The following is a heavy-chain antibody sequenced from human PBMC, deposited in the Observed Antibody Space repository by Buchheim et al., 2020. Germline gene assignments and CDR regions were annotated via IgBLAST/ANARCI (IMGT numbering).Heavy chain of an antibody. V-gene: IGHV2-70*01. D-gene: IGHD3-10*01. CDR1: STTGMC. CDR3: ARTYYYGSGSSFTDY. CDR2: IDWDDDK. J-gene: IGHJ4*02. Sequence: STTGMCVSWIRQPPGKALEWLALIDWDDDKYYSTSLKTRLTISKDTSKNQVVLTMTNMDPVDTATYYFARTYYYGSGSSFTDYWGQGTL.